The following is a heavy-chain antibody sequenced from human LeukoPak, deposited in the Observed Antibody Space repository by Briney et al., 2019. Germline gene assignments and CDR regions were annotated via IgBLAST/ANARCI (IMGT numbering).Heavy chain of an antibody. V-gene: IGHV3-30*02. J-gene: IGHJ4*02. CDR3: AKDGESGIQWIQGYLDY. Sequence: GGSLRLSCAASGFSFSDYAIYWVRQTPGKGLEWVSFIRYDGSNKIYADSVKGRFTISRDNSYNTVYLQMTGLRAEDTAVYYCAKDGESGIQWIQGYLDYWGQGTLVTVSS. D-gene: IGHD5-18*01. CDR1: GFSFSDYA. CDR2: IRYDGSNK.